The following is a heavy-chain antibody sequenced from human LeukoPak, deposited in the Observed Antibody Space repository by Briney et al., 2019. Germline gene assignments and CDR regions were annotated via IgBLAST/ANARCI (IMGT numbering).Heavy chain of an antibody. CDR3: ARKKYYYDSSGYYPDAFDI. CDR2: INHSGST. D-gene: IGHD3-22*01. Sequence: SETLSLTCAVYGGSFGGYYWSWIRQPPGKGLEWIGEINHSGSTNYNPSLKSRVTISVDTSKNQFSLKLSSVTAADTAVYYCARKKYYYDSSGYYPDAFDIWGQGTMVTVSS. J-gene: IGHJ3*02. CDR1: GGSFGGYY. V-gene: IGHV4-34*01.